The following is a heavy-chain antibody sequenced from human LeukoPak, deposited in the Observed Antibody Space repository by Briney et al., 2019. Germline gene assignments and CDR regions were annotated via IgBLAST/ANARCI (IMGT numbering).Heavy chain of an antibody. Sequence: XXIRQPXXXXXXXXGYIYYSGSTNYNPSLKSRVTISVDTSKNQFSLKLSSVTAADTAVYYCARGVYYDSSGYYIDYWGQGTLVTVSS. V-gene: IGHV4-59*09. J-gene: IGHJ4*02. CDR3: ARGVYYDSSGYYIDY. D-gene: IGHD3-22*01. CDR2: IYYSGST.